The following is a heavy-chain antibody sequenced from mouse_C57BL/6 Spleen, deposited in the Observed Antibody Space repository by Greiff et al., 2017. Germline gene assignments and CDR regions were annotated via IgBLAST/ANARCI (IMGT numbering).Heavy chain of an antibody. CDR3: ARRGIYYADYFDY. Sequence: VQLQQSGPELVKPGASVKISCTASGYSFTGYYMNWVKQSPEKSLEWIGEINPSTGGTTYNQKFKAKATLTVDKSSSTAYMQLKSLTSEDSAVDYCARRGIYYADYFDYWGQGTTLTVSS. J-gene: IGHJ2*01. V-gene: IGHV1-42*01. CDR2: INPSTGGT. D-gene: IGHD2-1*01. CDR1: GYSFTGYY.